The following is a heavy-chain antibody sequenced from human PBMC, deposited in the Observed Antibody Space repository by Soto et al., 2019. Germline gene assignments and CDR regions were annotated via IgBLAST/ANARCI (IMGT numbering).Heavy chain of an antibody. CDR1: GGSISSSSYY. CDR2: IYYSGST. J-gene: IGHJ4*02. Sequence: PSETLSLTCSVSGGSISSSSYYWGWIRQPPGKGLEWIGSIYYSGSTYYNPSLKSRVTISVDTSKNQFSLKLSSVTAADTAVYYCASHPEYDYVWGSYRYTIDYWGQVTLVTVTS. V-gene: IGHV4-39*01. CDR3: ASHPEYDYVWGSYRYTIDY. D-gene: IGHD3-16*02.